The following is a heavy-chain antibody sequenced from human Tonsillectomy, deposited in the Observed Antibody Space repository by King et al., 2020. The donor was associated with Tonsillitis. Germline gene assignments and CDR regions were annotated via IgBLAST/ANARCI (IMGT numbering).Heavy chain of an antibody. V-gene: IGHV1-69*04. CDR1: GGIFSSYA. J-gene: IGHJ4*02. D-gene: IGHD4-17*01. Sequence: QLVQSGAEVKKPGSSVKVSCKTSGGIFSSYAIHWVRQAPGQGLEWMGRIIPLLGMTNYAQKFQARVTITADNSTSTAYMELSSLKSDDTAVYSCARDRAVTIYSPPGYWGQGTLVTVSS. CDR2: IIPLLGMT. CDR3: ARDRAVTIYSPPGY.